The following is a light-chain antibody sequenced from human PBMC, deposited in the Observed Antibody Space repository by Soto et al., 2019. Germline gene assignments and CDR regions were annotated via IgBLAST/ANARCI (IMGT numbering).Light chain of an antibody. CDR1: SSEVGGYNY. J-gene: IGLJ1*01. Sequence: QSALTQPASVSGSPGQSITISWTGTSSEVGGYNYVSWYQQHPGKAPKFMIYDVSNRPSGVSNRFSGSKSGNTASLTISGLQAKDEADYYCCSYTTSNTRQIVFGTGTKVTVL. CDR3: CSYTTSNTRQIV. V-gene: IGLV2-14*01. CDR2: DVS.